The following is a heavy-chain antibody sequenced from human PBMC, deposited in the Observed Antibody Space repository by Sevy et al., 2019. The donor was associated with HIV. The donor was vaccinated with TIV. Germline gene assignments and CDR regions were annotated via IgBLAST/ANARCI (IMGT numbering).Heavy chain of an antibody. J-gene: IGHJ1*01. D-gene: IGHD2-15*01. CDR2: ISSSGSTI. V-gene: IGHV3-48*03. CDR1: GFTFSSYE. CDR3: AGYCSGGSCGYFQH. Sequence: GGSLSLSCAASGFTFSSYEMNWVRQAPGKGLEWVSYISSSGSTIYYADSVKGRFTISRDNAKNSLYLQMNSLRAEDTAVYYCAGYCSGGSCGYFQHWGQGTLVTVSS.